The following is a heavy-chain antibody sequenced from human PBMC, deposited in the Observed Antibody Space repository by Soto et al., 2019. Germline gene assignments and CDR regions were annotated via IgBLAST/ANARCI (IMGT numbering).Heavy chain of an antibody. CDR1: GDTFIRHY. CDR3: ARDVNAYFGPGSLHGYLDY. Sequence: RASVKVSCKLSGDTFIRHYIHWVRQAPGKGLEWIGWTNPNNGSTRYAQKFQGRVTMTRDTSITTVYVELSSLRSDDTAVYFCARDVNAYFGPGSLHGYLDYWGQGTQVTVAS. J-gene: IGHJ4*02. CDR2: TNPNNGST. D-gene: IGHD3-10*01. V-gene: IGHV1-2*02.